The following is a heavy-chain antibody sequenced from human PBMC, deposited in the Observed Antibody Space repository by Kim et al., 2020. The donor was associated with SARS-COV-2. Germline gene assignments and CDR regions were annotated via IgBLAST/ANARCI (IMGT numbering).Heavy chain of an antibody. V-gene: IGHV1-2*06. Sequence: ASVKVSCKASGYTFTGYYMHWVRQAPGQGLEWMGRINPNSGGTNYAQKFQGRVTMTRDTSISTAYMELSRLRSDDTAVYYCAIIRGYYYDSSGPFDYWGQGTLVTVSS. CDR3: AIIRGYYYDSSGPFDY. CDR1: GYTFTGYY. D-gene: IGHD3-22*01. J-gene: IGHJ4*02. CDR2: INPNSGGT.